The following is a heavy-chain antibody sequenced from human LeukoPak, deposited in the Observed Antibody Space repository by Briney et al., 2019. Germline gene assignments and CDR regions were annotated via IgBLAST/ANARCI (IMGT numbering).Heavy chain of an antibody. CDR3: ARDLSLRGTMGFYYYGMDV. V-gene: IGHV1-46*01. D-gene: IGHD3-10*01. CDR2: INPTAGST. CDR1: GYTFTSYY. Sequence: ASVKVSCKTSGYTFTSYYIHWARQAPGQGLEWMGIINPTAGSTNYAQKFQGRVTMTRDTSTSTVYMELSSPRSEDTAVYYCARDLSLRGTMGFYYYGMDVWGQGTTVTVSS. J-gene: IGHJ6*02.